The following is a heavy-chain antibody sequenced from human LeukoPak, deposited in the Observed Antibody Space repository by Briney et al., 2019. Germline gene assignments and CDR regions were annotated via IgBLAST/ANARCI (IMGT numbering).Heavy chain of an antibody. J-gene: IGHJ5*02. CDR2: FDPEDGET. D-gene: IGHD3-3*01. V-gene: IGHV1-24*01. CDR1: GYTLTELS. CDR3: ATSGLGDFWSGSGNWFDP. Sequence: ASVKVSCKVSGYTLTELSMHWVRQAPGKGLEWLGGFDPEDGETIYAQKFQGRVTMTEDTSTDTAYMELSSLRSEDTAVYYCATSGLGDFWSGSGNWFDPWGQGTLVTVSS.